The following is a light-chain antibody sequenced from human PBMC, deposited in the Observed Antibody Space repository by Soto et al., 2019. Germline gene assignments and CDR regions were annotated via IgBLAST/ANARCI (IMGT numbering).Light chain of an antibody. J-gene: IGKJ5*01. CDR1: QSVSSY. CDR3: QQYNNWPFT. Sequence: VMTPAPATLSVSPVERATLSCRASQSVSSYLAWYQQKPGQAPRLLIYDASNRATGIPARFSGSGSGTDFTLTISSLQSEDFAVYYCQQYNNWPFTFGQGTRLEIK. CDR2: DAS. V-gene: IGKV3D-15*01.